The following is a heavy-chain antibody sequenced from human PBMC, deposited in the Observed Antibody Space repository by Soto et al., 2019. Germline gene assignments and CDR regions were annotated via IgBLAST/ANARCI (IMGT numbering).Heavy chain of an antibody. CDR3: ARDSNASGRHAGFDP. CDR1: GASISSYS. D-gene: IGHD6-19*01. CDR2: IYYGGST. Sequence: SETLSLTCTVSGASISSYSWSWIRQPPGKGLEWIGYIYYGGSTNYNPSLKSRLTISVYTSNNQFSLKLSSLTAADTAVYYCARDSNASGRHAGFDPWGRGTLVTAPQ. J-gene: IGHJ5*02. V-gene: IGHV4-59*01.